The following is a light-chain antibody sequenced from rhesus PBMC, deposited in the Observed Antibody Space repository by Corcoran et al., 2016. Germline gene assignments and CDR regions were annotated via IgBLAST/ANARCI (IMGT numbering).Light chain of an antibody. V-gene: IGKV1-32*03. CDR2: YAN. J-gene: IGKJ2*01. Sequence: DIQMSQSPSSLSASVGDRVTITCRASQGISSYLNWYQQKPGKAPKLLIYYANSLASGVPSMFSGSGSWTDYTLTISSLQPEDFATYYCQQGYSTPYSFGQGTKVGIK. CDR1: QGISSY. CDR3: QQGYSTPYS.